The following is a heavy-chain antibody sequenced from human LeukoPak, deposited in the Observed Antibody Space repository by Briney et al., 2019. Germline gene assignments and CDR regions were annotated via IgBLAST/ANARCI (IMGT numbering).Heavy chain of an antibody. J-gene: IGHJ4*02. CDR1: GGSISSYY. D-gene: IGHD5-24*01. V-gene: IGHV4-59*08. CDR2: IYYSGST. Sequence: SSETLSLTWTVSGGSISSYYWGWIRQPPGKGLEWIGYIYYSGSTNYNPSLKSRVTISVDTSKNQFSLSLSSVTAADTAIYYCARQGYIGRWSQFMYFDFWGQGTLVTVSS. CDR3: ARQGYIGRWSQFMYFDF.